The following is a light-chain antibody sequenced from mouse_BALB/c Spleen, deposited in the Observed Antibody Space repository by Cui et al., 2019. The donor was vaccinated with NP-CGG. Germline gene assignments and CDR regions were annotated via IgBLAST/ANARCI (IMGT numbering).Light chain of an antibody. J-gene: IGLJ1*01. V-gene: IGLV1*01. Sequence: AVVTRESALTTSPGETVTLTCRSSTGAVTTTNYANWIQEKPEHLFTGLIGGTNNRTPGIPARFSGSLIGDKAALTITGAQTEDEAIYFCALWYSNHWVFGGGTKLTVL. CDR1: TGAVTTTNY. CDR3: ALWYSNHWV. CDR2: GTN.